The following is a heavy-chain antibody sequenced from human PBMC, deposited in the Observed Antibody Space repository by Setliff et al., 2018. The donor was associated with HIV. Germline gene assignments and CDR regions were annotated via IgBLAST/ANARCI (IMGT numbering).Heavy chain of an antibody. CDR3: ARNDASGSYYRLDY. CDR2: SIPIYGTP. D-gene: IGHD3-10*01. V-gene: IGHV1-69*05. J-gene: IGHJ4*02. Sequence: SVKVSCKASGGSFTSFAISWVRQAPGQGLEWMGGSIPIYGTPIYAQKFQGRITISTDASTSTAYMELNSLRSEDTAVYYCARNDASGSYYRLDYWGQGTLVTVSS. CDR1: GGSFTSFA.